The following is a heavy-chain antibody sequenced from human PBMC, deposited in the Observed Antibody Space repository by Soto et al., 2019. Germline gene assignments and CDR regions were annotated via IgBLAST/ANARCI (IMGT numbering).Heavy chain of an antibody. Sequence: QVQLVQSGAEVKKPGSSVKVSCKASGGTFSSYAISWVRQAPGQGLEWMGGIIPIFGTANYAQKFQGRVTIPAADCTTTAYMGRSGLRSEDTGVYYCAGDGGWGYGCSSTSCYRGGFDYWGQGTLVTVSS. CDR2: IIPIFGTA. CDR1: GGTFSSYA. CDR3: AGDGGWGYGCSSTSCYRGGFDY. D-gene: IGHD2-2*02. V-gene: IGHV1-69*01. J-gene: IGHJ4*02.